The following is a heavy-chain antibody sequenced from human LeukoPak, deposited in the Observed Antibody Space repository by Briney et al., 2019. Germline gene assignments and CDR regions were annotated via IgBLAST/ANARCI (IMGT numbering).Heavy chain of an antibody. J-gene: IGHJ4*01. D-gene: IGHD5-12*01. CDR1: GFNFIDYS. Sequence: GGSLRLSCAASGFNFIDYSMNWGRQAPGKGLEWISYIGISSGNTKYADSVKGRFTISRDKARNSRYLQMNSLRVEDTAVYYCARDHRYAFDNWGHGTLVTVSS. V-gene: IGHV3-48*01. CDR3: ARDHRYAFDN. CDR2: IGISSGNT.